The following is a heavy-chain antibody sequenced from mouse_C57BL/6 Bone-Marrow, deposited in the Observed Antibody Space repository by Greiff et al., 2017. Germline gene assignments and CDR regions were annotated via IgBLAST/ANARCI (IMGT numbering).Heavy chain of an antibody. D-gene: IGHD1-1*01. CDR3: ARPYYYGSSGGYFDV. Sequence: EVMLVESGGGLVKPGGSLKLSCAASGFTFSSYTMSWVRQTPEKRLEWVATISGGGGNTYYPDSVKGRFTISRDNAKNTLYLQMSSLRSEDTALYYCARPYYYGSSGGYFDVWGTGTTVTVSA. V-gene: IGHV5-9*01. J-gene: IGHJ1*03. CDR1: GFTFSSYT. CDR2: ISGGGGNT.